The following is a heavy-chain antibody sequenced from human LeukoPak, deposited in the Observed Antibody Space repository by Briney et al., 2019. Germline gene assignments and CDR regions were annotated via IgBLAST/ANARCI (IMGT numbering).Heavy chain of an antibody. CDR2: FDPEDGET. J-gene: IGHJ4*02. CDR3: ATPRRFSGSYSLFY. D-gene: IGHD1-26*01. V-gene: IGHV1-24*01. CDR1: GYTLTELS. Sequence: ASVKVSCKVSGYTLTELSKHWVRQAPGKGLEWMGGFDPEDGETIYAQKFQGRVTMTEDTSTDTAYMELSSLRSEDTAVYYCATPRRFSGSYSLFYWGQGTLVTVSS.